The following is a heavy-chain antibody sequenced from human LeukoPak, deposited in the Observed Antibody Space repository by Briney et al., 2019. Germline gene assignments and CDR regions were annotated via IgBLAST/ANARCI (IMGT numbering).Heavy chain of an antibody. V-gene: IGHV4-59*01. CDR1: GGSISSYY. Sequence: PSETLSLTCTVSGGSISSYYWSWIRQPPGKGLEWIGYIYYSGSTNYNPSLKSRVTISVDTSKNQFSLKLSSVTAADTAVYYCARDHHGWFDPWGQGTLVTVSS. CDR3: ARDHHGWFDP. CDR2: IYYSGST. J-gene: IGHJ5*02.